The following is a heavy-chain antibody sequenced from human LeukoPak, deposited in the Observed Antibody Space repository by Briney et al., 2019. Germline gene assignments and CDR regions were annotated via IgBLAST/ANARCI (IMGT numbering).Heavy chain of an antibody. CDR2: INPNSGGT. CDR3: ARSADYSNQHNDY. CDR1: GYTFTAYY. D-gene: IGHD4-11*01. V-gene: IGHV1-2*02. J-gene: IGHJ4*02. Sequence: ASVKVSCKASGYTFTAYYIHWVRQAPGQGLEWMGWINPNSGGTNYAQKFQGRVTMTRDTYISTAYMELGRLRSDDTAVYDCARSADYSNQHNDYWGQGTLVTVSS.